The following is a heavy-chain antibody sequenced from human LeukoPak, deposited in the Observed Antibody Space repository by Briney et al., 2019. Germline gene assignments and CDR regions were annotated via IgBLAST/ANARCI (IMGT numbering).Heavy chain of an antibody. CDR1: GYIFTSYW. CDR3: ARQNYYDSSGSALIDY. CDR2: IYPGDSDT. Sequence: GESLKISCKGSGYIFTSYWIGWVRQMPGKGLEWMGIIYPGDSDTRYSPSFQGQVTISADKSISTAYLQWSSLKASDTAMYYCARQNYYDSSGSALIDYWGQGTLVTVSS. D-gene: IGHD3-22*01. J-gene: IGHJ4*02. V-gene: IGHV5-51*01.